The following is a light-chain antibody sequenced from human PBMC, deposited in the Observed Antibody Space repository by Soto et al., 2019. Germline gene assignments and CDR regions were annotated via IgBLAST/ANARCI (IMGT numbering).Light chain of an antibody. Sequence: QSALTQPASVSGSPGQSITISCTGTSSDVGGYNYVSWYQQHPGKAPKLMIYDVSNRPSGVSNRFSGSKSGNTASLTISGLQAEDEADYYCSSYTGNSTYVVFGGGTQLTVL. J-gene: IGLJ2*01. V-gene: IGLV2-14*01. CDR2: DVS. CDR1: SSDVGGYNY. CDR3: SSYTGNSTYVV.